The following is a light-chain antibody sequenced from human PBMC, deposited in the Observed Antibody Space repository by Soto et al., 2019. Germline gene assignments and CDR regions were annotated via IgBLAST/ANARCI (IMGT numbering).Light chain of an antibody. J-gene: IGKJ4*01. V-gene: IGKV3-11*01. Sequence: EVVLTQFPATLSLTPGERATLSCRASQSVSRNLVWYQQKPGQAPRLLIYDAFNRATGIPARFSGSGSGTDFTLTISSLEPEDFAVYYCQQRSSWPLTFGQGTKVEIK. CDR3: QQRSSWPLT. CDR2: DAF. CDR1: QSVSRN.